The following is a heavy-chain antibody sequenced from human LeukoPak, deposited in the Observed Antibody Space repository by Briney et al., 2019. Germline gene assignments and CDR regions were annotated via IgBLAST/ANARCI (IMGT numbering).Heavy chain of an antibody. V-gene: IGHV1-69*05. J-gene: IGHJ6*03. CDR3: ARGEMGAKTGGGPGTMDV. CDR2: IIPIFGTA. CDR1: GGTFSSYA. D-gene: IGHD1-26*01. Sequence: GSSVKVSCKASGGTFSSYAISWVRQAPGQGLEWMGRIIPIFGTANYAQKFQGRVTITTDESTSTAYMELSSLRSEDTAVYYCARGEMGAKTGGGPGTMDVWGKGTTVTVSS.